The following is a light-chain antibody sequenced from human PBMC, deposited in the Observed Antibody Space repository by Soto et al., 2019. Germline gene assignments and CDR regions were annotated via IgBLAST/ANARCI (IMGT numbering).Light chain of an antibody. CDR2: GAS. J-gene: IGKJ3*01. CDR1: QSIRNY. CDR3: QQSDTAVFT. V-gene: IGKV1-39*01. Sequence: DIQMTQSPSSLSASVGDRVTITCRASQSIRNYLNWYQQKPGKAPNLLIYGASSLQSGVPSRFSGSGSETDFTLTSNNRRPEDFATYYCQQSDTAVFTFGPGTKVDIK.